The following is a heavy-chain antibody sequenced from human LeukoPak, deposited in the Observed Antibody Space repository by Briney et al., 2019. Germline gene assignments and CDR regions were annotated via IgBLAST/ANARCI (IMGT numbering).Heavy chain of an antibody. CDR1: GFTFSSYA. Sequence: GGSLRLSCAASGFTFSSYAMHWVRQAPGKGLEWVAVISYDGSNKYYADSVKGRFTIPRDNSKNTLYLQMNSLRAEDTAVYYCAKAPYYYDSSGYAFDIWGQGTMVTVPS. J-gene: IGHJ3*02. CDR3: AKAPYYYDSSGYAFDI. V-gene: IGHV3-30*04. D-gene: IGHD3-22*01. CDR2: ISYDGSNK.